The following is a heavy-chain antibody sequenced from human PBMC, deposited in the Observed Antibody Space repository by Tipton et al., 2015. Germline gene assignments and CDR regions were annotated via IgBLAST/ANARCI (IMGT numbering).Heavy chain of an antibody. D-gene: IGHD2-15*01. CDR1: GYSLSTGHC. CDR2: ISQRDGT. CDR3: AREGGYCSGGSCYNRDYYYYGMDV. V-gene: IGHV4-38-2*02. J-gene: IGHJ6*02. Sequence: GLVKPSQTLSLTCNVSGYSLSTGHCWGWVRQTPGKGLEWIGYISQRDGTNYNPSLKRRVTMSRDTSKNQFSLKLTSVTAADTAVYYCAREGGYCSGGSCYNRDYYYYGMDVWGQGTTVTVSS.